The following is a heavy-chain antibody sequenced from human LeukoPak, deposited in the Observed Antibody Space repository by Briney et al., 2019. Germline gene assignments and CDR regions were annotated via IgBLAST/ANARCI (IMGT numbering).Heavy chain of an antibody. J-gene: IGHJ4*02. D-gene: IGHD1-26*01. CDR1: GFTFSNYG. V-gene: IGHV3-30*03. CDR2: ISYDGRNK. CDR3: ARMAKIKEPFDY. Sequence: GGSLRLSCAASGFTFSNYGMHWVRQAPGRGLEWVAVISYDGRNKYYADSVKGRFTISRDNSKNTLYLQMNSLRAEDTAVYYCARMAKIKEPFDYWGQGTLVTVSS.